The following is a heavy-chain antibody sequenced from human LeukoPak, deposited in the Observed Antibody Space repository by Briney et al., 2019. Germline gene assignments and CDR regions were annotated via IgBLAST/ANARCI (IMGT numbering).Heavy chain of an antibody. CDR3: ARDRHDAFDI. V-gene: IGHV4-30-4*01. J-gene: IGHJ3*02. CDR2: IYYSGST. CDR1: GGSISSGDYY. Sequence: SETLSLTCTVSGGSISSGDYYWSWIRQPPGKGLEWIGYIYYSGSTYYNTSLKSRVTISVDTSKHQFSLKLSSVTAADTAVYYCARDRHDAFDIWGQGTMVTVSS.